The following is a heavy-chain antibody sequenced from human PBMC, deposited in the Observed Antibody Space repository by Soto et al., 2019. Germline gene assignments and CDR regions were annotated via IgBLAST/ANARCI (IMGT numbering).Heavy chain of an antibody. CDR2: IDLTGRT. V-gene: IGHV4-30-4*08. CDR1: RGYKRSRDCY. CDR3: ARFSSLDKDYVVDV. D-gene: IGHD6-19*01. Sequence: PSQTLSLTCTVPRGYKRSRDCYWRCFRQPPGKGLEWIGYIDLTGRTYYNPSLKSRLAVSVDTSKNQFSLTLSSVTAADTAVYFCARFSSLDKDYVVDVWGQGTMVT. J-gene: IGHJ6*02.